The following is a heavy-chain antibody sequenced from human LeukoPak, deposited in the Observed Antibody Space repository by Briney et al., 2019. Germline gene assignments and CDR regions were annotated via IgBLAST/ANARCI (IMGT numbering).Heavy chain of an antibody. D-gene: IGHD1-26*01. CDR1: GGSPSDYY. Sequence: SETLSLTCAVYGGSPSDYYWSWIRQPPGKGLEWIGEINHSGSTNYNPSLKSRVTISVDTSKNQFSLKLSSVTAADTAVYYCARLRRELNYWGQGTLVTVSS. V-gene: IGHV4-34*01. J-gene: IGHJ4*02. CDR2: INHSGST. CDR3: ARLRRELNY.